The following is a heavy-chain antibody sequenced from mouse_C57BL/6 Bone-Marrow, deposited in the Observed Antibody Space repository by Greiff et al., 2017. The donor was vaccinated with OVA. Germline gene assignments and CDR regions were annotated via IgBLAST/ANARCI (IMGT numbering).Heavy chain of an antibody. CDR3: TTGGWLPLPYYFDY. CDR2: IDPENGDT. J-gene: IGHJ2*01. V-gene: IGHV14-4*01. D-gene: IGHD2-3*01. Sequence: EVQLQQSGAELVRPGASVKLSCTASGFNIKDDYMHWVKQRPEQGLEWIGWIDPENGDTEYASKFQGKATITADTSSNTAYLQLSSLTSEDTAVYYCTTGGWLPLPYYFDYWGQGTTLTVSS. CDR1: GFNIKDDY.